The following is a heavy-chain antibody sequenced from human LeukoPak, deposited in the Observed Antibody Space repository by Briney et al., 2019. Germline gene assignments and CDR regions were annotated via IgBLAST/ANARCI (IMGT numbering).Heavy chain of an antibody. Sequence: GSLRLSCAASGFIFSDYYMGWIRQAPGKGLEWVSYISSSGSTMYYTDSVKGRFTISRDNAKDSLYLQMNSLRAEDTAVYYCARDPGSGYEEHFDYWGQGTLVTVSS. CDR1: GFIFSDYY. CDR3: ARDPGSGYEEHFDY. D-gene: IGHD5-12*01. V-gene: IGHV3-11*01. CDR2: ISSSGSTM. J-gene: IGHJ4*02.